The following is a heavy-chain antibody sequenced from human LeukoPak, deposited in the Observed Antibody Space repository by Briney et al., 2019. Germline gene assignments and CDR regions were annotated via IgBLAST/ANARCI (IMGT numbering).Heavy chain of an antibody. CDR3: ARRSIAAAGKKFDY. D-gene: IGHD6-13*01. CDR2: INPNSGGT. Sequence: GASVKVSCKASGYTFTGYYMHWVRQAPGQGLEWKGWINPNSGGTNYAQKFQGRVTMTRDTSISTAYMELSRLRSDDTAVYYCARRSIAAAGKKFDYWGQGTLVTVSS. CDR1: GYTFTGYY. V-gene: IGHV1-2*02. J-gene: IGHJ4*02.